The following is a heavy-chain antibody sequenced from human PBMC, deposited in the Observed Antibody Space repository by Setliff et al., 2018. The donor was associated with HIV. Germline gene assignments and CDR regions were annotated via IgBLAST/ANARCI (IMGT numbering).Heavy chain of an antibody. J-gene: IGHJ6*03. V-gene: IGHV4-34*01. CDR2: IDHSGGT. CDR3: ARARFWSGYYTGDNYYYMDV. D-gene: IGHD3-3*01. CDR1: GGSFSGYY. Sequence: SETLSLTCAVYGGSFSGYYWSWIRQTPGKGLERIGEIDHSGGTKYNPSLKSRVTISLDTPKNQFSLKLSSVTAADTAVYYCARARFWSGYYTGDNYYYMDVWGKGTTVTVSS.